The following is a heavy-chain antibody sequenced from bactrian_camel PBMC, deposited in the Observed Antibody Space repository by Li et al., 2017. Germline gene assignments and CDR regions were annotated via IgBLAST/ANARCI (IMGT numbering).Heavy chain of an antibody. Sequence: VQLVESGGGSVQVGGSLRLSCAASGRPHISNCIGWFKDGEAVAGIWNGGGHRYLAESVKGRFAISHDNAESTVYLEMNSLKVEDSGMYRCAAVLCGSVRTGTLRATDWGQGTQVT. D-gene: IGHD7*01. J-gene: IGHJ4*01. CDR1: GRPHISNC. V-gene: IGHV3S63*01. CDR3: AAVLCGSVRTGTLRATD. CDR2: IWNGGGHR.